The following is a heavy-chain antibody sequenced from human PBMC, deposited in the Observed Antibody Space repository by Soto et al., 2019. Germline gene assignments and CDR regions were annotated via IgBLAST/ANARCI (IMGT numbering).Heavy chain of an antibody. CDR1: GYTFTDYF. CDR3: VREAATYSTSAEGGGMDV. Sequence: ASVKVSCKASGYTFTDYFMHWVRQAPGQGPEWMGWVNPDSGGTNYAQRFQGRVTMTRDTFIGTAYMDLSGLRSDDAAVYYCVREAATYSTSAEGGGMDVWGQGTTVTVSS. D-gene: IGHD6-6*01. V-gene: IGHV1-2*02. CDR2: VNPDSGGT. J-gene: IGHJ6*02.